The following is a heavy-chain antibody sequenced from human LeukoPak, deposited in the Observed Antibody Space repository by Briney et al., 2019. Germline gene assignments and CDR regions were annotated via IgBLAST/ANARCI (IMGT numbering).Heavy chain of an antibody. J-gene: IGHJ5*02. V-gene: IGHV1-69*01. CDR3: ARAVGHCSGGSCSSFDP. Sequence: SVKVSCKASGGTFSSYAISWVRRAPGQGLEWMGGIIPIFGTANYAQKFQGRITITADESTSTAYMELSSLRSEDTAVYYCARAVGHCSGGSCSSFDPWGQGTLVTVSS. CDR2: IIPIFGTA. D-gene: IGHD2-15*01. CDR1: GGTFSSYA.